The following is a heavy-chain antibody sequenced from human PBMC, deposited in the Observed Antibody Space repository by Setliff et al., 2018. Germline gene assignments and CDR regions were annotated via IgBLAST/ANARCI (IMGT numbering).Heavy chain of an antibody. Sequence: GASVKVSCKASGYTFTSYDINWVRQATGQGLEWMGWMNPNSGNTVYAQKFQGRVTITRNTSVSTAYMELSSLRSEDTAVYYCARVKVIVGATPRTYYMDVWGKGTTVTVSS. D-gene: IGHD1-26*01. CDR3: ARVKVIVGATPRTYYMDV. CDR1: GYTFTSYD. CDR2: MNPNSGNT. J-gene: IGHJ6*03. V-gene: IGHV1-8*03.